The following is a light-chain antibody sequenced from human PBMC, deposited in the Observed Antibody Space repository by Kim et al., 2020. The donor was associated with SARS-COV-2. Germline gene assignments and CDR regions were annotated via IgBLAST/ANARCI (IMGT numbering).Light chain of an antibody. Sequence: DIQMTQAPSSLSASVGDRVTITCQASEDISNYVIWYQQKPGRAPKLLIHDASSLEPGVPSRFTGSGSGTDFTLTISSLQPEDVATYSCQQYHSLPLTFGGGTKLEI. V-gene: IGKV1-33*01. CDR3: QQYHSLPLT. CDR2: DAS. CDR1: EDISNY. J-gene: IGKJ4*01.